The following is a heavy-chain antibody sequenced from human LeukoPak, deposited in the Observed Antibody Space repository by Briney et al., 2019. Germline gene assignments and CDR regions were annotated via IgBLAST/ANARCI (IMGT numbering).Heavy chain of an antibody. CDR3: ARVSNSYGPAGY. Sequence: SETLSLTCTVSGGSISSYYWSWIRQPPGKGLEWIGYIYYSGSTYYNPSLKSRVTISVDTSKNQFSLKLSSVTAADTAVYYCARVSNSYGPAGYWSQGTMVTVSS. CDR1: GGSISSYY. J-gene: IGHJ4*02. V-gene: IGHV4-59*12. CDR2: IYYSGST. D-gene: IGHD5-18*01.